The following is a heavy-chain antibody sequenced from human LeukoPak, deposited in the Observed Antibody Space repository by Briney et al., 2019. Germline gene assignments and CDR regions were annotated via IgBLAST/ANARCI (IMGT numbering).Heavy chain of an antibody. CDR1: GGSISSGDYY. V-gene: IGHV4-30-4*08. Sequence: KPSQTLSLTCTVSGGSISSGDYYWSWIRQPPGKGLEWIGYIYYSGSTYYNPSLKSRVTISVDTSKNQFSLKLSSVTAADTAVYYCARARIRYYDSRSDHAFDIWGQGTMVTVSS. D-gene: IGHD3-22*01. CDR2: IYYSGST. CDR3: ARARIRYYDSRSDHAFDI. J-gene: IGHJ3*02.